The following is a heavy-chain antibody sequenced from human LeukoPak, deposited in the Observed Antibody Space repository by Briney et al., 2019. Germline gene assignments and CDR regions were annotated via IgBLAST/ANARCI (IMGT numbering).Heavy chain of an antibody. CDR3: ARLLLWFGELYPNYFDY. Sequence: GASVKVSCKASGYTFTSYYMHWVRQAPGQGPEWMGIINPSGGRTSYAQKFQGRVTMTRDMSTSTVYMELSSLRSDDTAVYYCARLLLWFGELYPNYFDYWGQGTLVTVSS. D-gene: IGHD3-10*01. CDR2: INPSGGRT. CDR1: GYTFTSYY. V-gene: IGHV1-46*01. J-gene: IGHJ4*02.